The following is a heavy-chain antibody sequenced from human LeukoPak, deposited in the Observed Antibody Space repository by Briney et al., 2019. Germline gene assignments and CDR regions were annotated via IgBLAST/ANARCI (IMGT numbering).Heavy chain of an antibody. V-gene: IGHV4-59*08. CDR3: ARQTLLAVARTGPNCFDP. D-gene: IGHD6-19*01. Sequence: SETLSLTCTVSGGSITGFYWSWIRQPPGKGLEWIGYIFYSGSTNYNPSLKSRVTISVNESKNQFSPKLSSVPAADTAVYYCARQTLLAVARTGPNCFDPWGQGTLVTVSS. J-gene: IGHJ5*02. CDR2: IFYSGST. CDR1: GGSITGFY.